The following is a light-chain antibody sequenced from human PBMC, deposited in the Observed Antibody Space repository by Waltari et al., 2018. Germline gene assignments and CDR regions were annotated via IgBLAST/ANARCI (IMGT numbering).Light chain of an antibody. J-gene: IGLJ1*01. CDR1: RSDVGNYDL. CDR2: EVT. Sequence: QSGLTQPASVSGSPGQSITMSCTGTRSDVGNYDLGSWYQQYPGKAPKLMVYEVTRRSSGVSDRFSGSKSGNTASLTIYGLQSEDEADYYCCSYAGLGIYVFGTGTKVTVL. CDR3: CSYAGLGIYV. V-gene: IGLV2-23*02.